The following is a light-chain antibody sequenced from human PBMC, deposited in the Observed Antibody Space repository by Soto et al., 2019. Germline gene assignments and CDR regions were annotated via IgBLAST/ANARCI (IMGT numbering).Light chain of an antibody. CDR3: QQYNNWPHT. J-gene: IGKJ2*01. CDR1: QNIGTS. V-gene: IGKV1-5*01. Sequence: DIQMTQSPSTLSASVGDRVTITCRASQNIGTSLAWYQQTPGKAPKLLISDASTLESGVPSRFGGSGSGTEFTLSITSLQPDDFATYYCQQYNNWPHTFGQGTKVDIK. CDR2: DAS.